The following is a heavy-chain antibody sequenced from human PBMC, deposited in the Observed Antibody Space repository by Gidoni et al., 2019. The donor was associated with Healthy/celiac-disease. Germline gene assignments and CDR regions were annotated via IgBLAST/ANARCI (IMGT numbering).Heavy chain of an antibody. CDR1: GCPFSSYS. D-gene: IGHD3-22*01. Sequence: QVQLVESGGGVVQPGRSLRLSCAASGCPFSSYSMHWVRQAPGKGLAWVAFISYDESNKYYADSVQGRFTISRDNSKNTLYLQMNSLRAEDTAVYYCARGGSIYYDSSGYIGGWDYWGQGTLVTVSS. CDR2: ISYDESNK. J-gene: IGHJ4*02. V-gene: IGHV3-30-3*01. CDR3: ARGGSIYYDSSGYIGGWDY.